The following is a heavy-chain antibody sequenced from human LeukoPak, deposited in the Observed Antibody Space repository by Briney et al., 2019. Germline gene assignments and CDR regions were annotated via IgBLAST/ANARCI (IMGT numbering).Heavy chain of an antibody. CDR3: ASTALASWHLDY. CDR1: GFTFSSYA. J-gene: IGHJ4*02. CDR2: MSGSGGST. V-gene: IGHV3-23*01. Sequence: GGSLRLSCAAYGFTFSSYAMSWVRQAAGKGLEWVSAMSGSGGSTYYADSVKGRFTISRDNSKNTLYLQMNSLRAEDTAVYYCASTALASWHLDYWGQGTLVTVSS. D-gene: IGHD2-15*01.